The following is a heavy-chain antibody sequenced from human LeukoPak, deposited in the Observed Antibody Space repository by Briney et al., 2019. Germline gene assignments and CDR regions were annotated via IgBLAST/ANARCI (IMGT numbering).Heavy chain of an antibody. Sequence: PGGSLRLSCSASGFTFSSYAMHWVRQAPGKGLEWVAVISYDGSNKYYADSVKGRFTISRDNAKNALYLQMNSLRAGDTAIYYCARDLGYSGYDLYCWGQGTLVTVSS. CDR1: GFTFSSYA. D-gene: IGHD5-12*01. CDR2: ISYDGSNK. CDR3: ARDLGYSGYDLYC. J-gene: IGHJ4*02. V-gene: IGHV3-30*04.